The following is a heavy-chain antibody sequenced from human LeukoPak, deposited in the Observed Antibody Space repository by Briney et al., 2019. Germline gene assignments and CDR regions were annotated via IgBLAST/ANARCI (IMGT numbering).Heavy chain of an antibody. V-gene: IGHV3-7*01. Sequence: GGSLRLSCAASGFTFSSRWMSWVRQAPGKGLEWVANTKQDGSEKYYVDSVKGRFTISRDNTKNSLYLQMNCLRVDDTAVYYCARDSDGYDLWGQGTLVTVSS. CDR3: ARDSDGYDL. J-gene: IGHJ4*02. CDR1: GFTFSSRW. D-gene: IGHD2-15*01. CDR2: TKQDGSEK.